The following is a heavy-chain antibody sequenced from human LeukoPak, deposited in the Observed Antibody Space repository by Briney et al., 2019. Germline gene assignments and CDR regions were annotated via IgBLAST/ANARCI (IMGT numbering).Heavy chain of an antibody. CDR3: AREEMATIQYFDY. J-gene: IGHJ4*02. Sequence: PSETLSLTCTVSGGSISSGGYYWTWIRQHPGKGLEWIGYIYYSGHTYYNPSLKSRITISVDTSKNQFSLKLSSVTAADTAVYYCAREEMATIQYFDYWGQGTLVTVSS. D-gene: IGHD5-24*01. V-gene: IGHV4-31*03. CDR2: IYYSGHT. CDR1: GGSISSGGYY.